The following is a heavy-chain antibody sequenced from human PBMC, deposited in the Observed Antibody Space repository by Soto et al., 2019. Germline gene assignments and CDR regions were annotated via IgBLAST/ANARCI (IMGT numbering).Heavy chain of an antibody. D-gene: IGHD3-22*01. J-gene: IGHJ4*02. CDR1: GGSFSGYY. CDR3: ARYLDHYYDSSGYFFDY. CDR2: INHSGST. V-gene: IGHV4-34*01. Sequence: SETLSLTCAVYGGSFSGYYWSWIRQPPGKGLEWIGEINHSGSTNYNPSLKSRVTISVDTSKNQFSLKLSSVTAADMAVYYCARYLDHYYDSSGYFFDYWGQGTLVTVSS.